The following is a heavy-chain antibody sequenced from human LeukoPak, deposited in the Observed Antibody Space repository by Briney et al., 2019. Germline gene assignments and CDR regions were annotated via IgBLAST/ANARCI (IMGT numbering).Heavy chain of an antibody. J-gene: IGHJ4*02. Sequence: GSLRLSCAASGFTFSNAWMSWIRQPPGKGLEWIGEINHSGSTNYNPSLKSRVTISVDTSKNQFSLKLSSVTAADTAVYYCAVSLGASFDYWGQGTLVTVSS. V-gene: IGHV4-34*08. CDR2: INHSGST. D-gene: IGHD3-16*01. CDR1: GFTFSNAW. CDR3: AVSLGASFDY.